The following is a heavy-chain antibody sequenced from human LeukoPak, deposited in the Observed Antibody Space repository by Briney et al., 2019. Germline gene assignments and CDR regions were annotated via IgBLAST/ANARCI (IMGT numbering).Heavy chain of an antibody. CDR3: AKSHFLWFGDFDY. D-gene: IGHD3-10*01. CDR1: GFTFNRDW. Sequence: PGGSLRLSCTASGFTFNRDWTAWVRQAPGKGLEWVANIKEDGSEKNYVDSVEGRFTISRDNAENSVYLQMNDLRAEDTGVYYCAKSHFLWFGDFDYWGQGTLVTVSS. J-gene: IGHJ4*02. V-gene: IGHV3-7*01. CDR2: IKEDGSEK.